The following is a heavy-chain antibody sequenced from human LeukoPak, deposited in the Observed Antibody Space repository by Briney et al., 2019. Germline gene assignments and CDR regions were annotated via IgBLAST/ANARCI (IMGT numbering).Heavy chain of an antibody. CDR1: GYTFTNYN. CDR2: IYPGDSHV. V-gene: IGHV5-51*01. J-gene: IGHJ4*02. Sequence: GESLQISCSGSGYTFTNYNIAWVRQLPGKGLEFMGIIYPGDSHVTYSPSFQGQVTISADKSVSTTSLQWSSLKASDTAIYYCARLDEGFYYDGGGFLYWGQGTLLAVSS. D-gene: IGHD3-22*01. CDR3: ARLDEGFYYDGGGFLY.